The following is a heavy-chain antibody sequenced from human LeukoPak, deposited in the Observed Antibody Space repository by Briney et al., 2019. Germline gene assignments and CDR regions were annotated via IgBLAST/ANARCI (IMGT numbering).Heavy chain of an antibody. J-gene: IGHJ4*02. CDR2: GSNK. V-gene: IGHV3-30*01. CDR3: AKESGSYLDY. D-gene: IGHD1-26*01. Sequence: GSNKYSADSMKGRFTFSRDNSKNTLYLQMNSLRAEDTAVYYCAKESGSYLDYWGQGTLVTVSS.